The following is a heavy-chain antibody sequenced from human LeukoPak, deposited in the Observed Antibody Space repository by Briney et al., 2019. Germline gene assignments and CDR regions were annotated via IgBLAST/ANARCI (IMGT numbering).Heavy chain of an antibody. D-gene: IGHD3-10*01. CDR1: GYTFTSYY. CDR2: INPSGGST. Sequence: ASVKVSCKASGYTFTSYYMHWVRQAPGQGLEGMGIINPSGGSTSYAQKFQGRVTMTRDTYKSTVYMELSSLRSEDTAVYYCASSPRITMVRGAGDFDYWGQGTLVTVSS. V-gene: IGHV1-46*01. J-gene: IGHJ4*02. CDR3: ASSPRITMVRGAGDFDY.